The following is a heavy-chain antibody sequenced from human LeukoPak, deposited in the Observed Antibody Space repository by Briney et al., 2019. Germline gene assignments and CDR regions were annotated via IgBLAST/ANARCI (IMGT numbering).Heavy chain of an antibody. CDR1: GFTFSRDS. Sequence: GGSLRLSCAASGFTFSRDSMNWVRQAPGKGLEWVSYISSSGSTIYYADSVKGRFTISRDNAKNSLYLQMNSLRAEDTAVYYCAELGITMIGGVWGKGTTVTISS. J-gene: IGHJ6*04. V-gene: IGHV3-48*04. CDR2: ISSSGSTI. CDR3: AELGITMIGGV. D-gene: IGHD3-10*02.